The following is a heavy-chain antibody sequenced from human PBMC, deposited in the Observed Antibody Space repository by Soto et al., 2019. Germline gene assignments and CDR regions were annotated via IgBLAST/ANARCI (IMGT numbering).Heavy chain of an antibody. Sequence: QVQLVESGGGVVQPGRSLRLSCAASGFTFSSYAMHWVRQAPGKGLEWVAVISYDGSNKYYADSVKGRFTISRDNSKNTLYLQMNSLRAEDTAVYYCAREIVVVPAANTWNRDYYYYGMDVWGQGTTVTVSS. CDR1: GFTFSSYA. J-gene: IGHJ6*02. D-gene: IGHD2-2*01. CDR3: AREIVVVPAANTWNRDYYYYGMDV. V-gene: IGHV3-30-3*01. CDR2: ISYDGSNK.